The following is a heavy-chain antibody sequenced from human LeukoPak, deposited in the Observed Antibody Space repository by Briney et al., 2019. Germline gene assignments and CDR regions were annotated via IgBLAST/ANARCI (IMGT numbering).Heavy chain of an antibody. D-gene: IGHD2-8*01. V-gene: IGHV1-46*01. CDR3: AQDISGGMYGIWFDP. Sequence: GASVKVSCKASGYTFTSYYMHWVRQAPGQGLEWMGIINPSGGSTSYAQKFQGRVTMTRDTSTSTVYTELSSLRSEDTAVYYCAQDISGGMYGIWFDPWGQGTLVTVSS. J-gene: IGHJ5*02. CDR1: GYTFTSYY. CDR2: INPSGGST.